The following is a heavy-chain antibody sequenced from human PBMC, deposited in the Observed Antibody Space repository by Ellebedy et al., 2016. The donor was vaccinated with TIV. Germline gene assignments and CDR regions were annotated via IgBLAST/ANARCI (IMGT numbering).Heavy chain of an antibody. CDR1: GFTFNSYW. CDR2: INQDGSRI. V-gene: IGHV3-7*03. D-gene: IGHD3-22*01. J-gene: IGHJ6*02. Sequence: GGSLRLSCAASGFTFNSYWMSWVRQAPGKGLEWVANINQDGSRIYYVDSMKGRFTISRDNVKNSVYLRMNTLRVEDTAVYHCVRDGAYGDYSPGYYGMDVWGQGTTVTVSS. CDR3: VRDGAYGDYSPGYYGMDV.